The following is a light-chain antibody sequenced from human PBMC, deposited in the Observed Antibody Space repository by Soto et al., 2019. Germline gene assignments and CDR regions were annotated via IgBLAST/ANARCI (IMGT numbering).Light chain of an antibody. CDR2: GAS. CDR3: LQYGGSPRT. V-gene: IGKV3-20*01. J-gene: IGKJ2*01. Sequence: EIVLTKSPGTLSLSPGERATLSCRASQTVISSYLAWYQQKPGQAPRLIIFGASSRATGIPDRFSGSGSGTDFTLTISGLEPDDVALYYCLQYGGSPRTFGQGTKLEIK. CDR1: QTVISSY.